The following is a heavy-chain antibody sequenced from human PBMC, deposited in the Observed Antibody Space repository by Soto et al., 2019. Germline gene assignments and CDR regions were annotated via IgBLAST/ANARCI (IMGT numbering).Heavy chain of an antibody. Sequence: QVQLVESGGGVVQPGRSLRLSCAGSGFIFNRFAMHWVRQAPGRGLQWVAVVSYDGSNQYYADSVKGRFSISKDNSREMLLLQLNSLRSEDTGLYFCARDTGHGVDVWGQGTTVTVSS. CDR1: GFIFNRFA. D-gene: IGHD4-17*01. CDR3: ARDTGHGVDV. J-gene: IGHJ6*02. V-gene: IGHV3-30-3*01. CDR2: VSYDGSNQ.